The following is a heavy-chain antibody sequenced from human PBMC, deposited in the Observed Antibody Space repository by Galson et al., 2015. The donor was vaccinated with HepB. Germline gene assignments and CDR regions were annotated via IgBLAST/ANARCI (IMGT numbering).Heavy chain of an antibody. CDR1: GYTFNNYG. V-gene: IGHV1-18*01. CDR3: ARGGGYYDDSGYHIDAFDI. Sequence: SVKVSCKASGYTFNNYGISWVRLASGQGLEWMGWVSAYNGNTVYAQKFQGRVSMTVDTSTRTGYMELSSLSSDDTAVYYCARGGGYYDDSGYHIDAFDIWGQGTMVSVSS. D-gene: IGHD3-22*01. J-gene: IGHJ3*02. CDR2: VSAYNGNT.